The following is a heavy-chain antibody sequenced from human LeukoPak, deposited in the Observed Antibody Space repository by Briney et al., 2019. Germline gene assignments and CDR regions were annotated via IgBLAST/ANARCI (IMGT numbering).Heavy chain of an antibody. V-gene: IGHV3-23*01. J-gene: IGHJ4*02. CDR1: GFTFSSYG. D-gene: IGHD4-17*01. CDR3: AKFADYGDLQYYFDY. Sequence: GGSLRLSCAASGFTFSSYGMSWVRQAPGKGLEWVSAISGSGGSTYYADSVKGRLTISRDNSKNTLYLQMNSLRAEDTAVYYCAKFADYGDLQYYFDYWGQGTLVTVSS. CDR2: ISGSGGST.